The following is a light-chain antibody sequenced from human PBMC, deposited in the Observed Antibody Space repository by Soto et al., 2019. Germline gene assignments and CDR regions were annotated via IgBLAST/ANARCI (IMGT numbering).Light chain of an antibody. J-gene: IGLJ1*01. CDR1: SSDVGGYNY. CDR2: DVS. CDR3: SSYTSSSPLLYG. Sequence: QSVLTQPASVSGSPGQSITISCTGTSSDVGGYNYVSWYQQHPGKAPKLMIYDVSNRPSGVSNRFSGSKSGNTASLTISGLQAEVEADYYCSSYTSSSPLLYGFGAGTKVSVL. V-gene: IGLV2-14*01.